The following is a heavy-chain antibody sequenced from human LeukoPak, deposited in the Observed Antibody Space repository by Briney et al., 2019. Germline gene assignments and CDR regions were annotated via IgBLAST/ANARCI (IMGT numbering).Heavy chain of an antibody. CDR2: ISSSSSYI. Sequence: GGSLRLSCAASGFTFSSYSMNWVRQAPGKGLEWVSSISSSSSYIYYADSVKGRFTISRDNAKNSLYLQMNSLRAEDTAVYYCAREEISSSSHAFDIWGQGTMVTVSS. V-gene: IGHV3-21*01. D-gene: IGHD6-6*01. CDR3: AREEISSSSHAFDI. J-gene: IGHJ3*02. CDR1: GFTFSSYS.